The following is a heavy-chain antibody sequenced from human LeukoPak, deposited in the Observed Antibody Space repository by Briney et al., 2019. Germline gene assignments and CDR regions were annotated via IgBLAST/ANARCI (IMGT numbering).Heavy chain of an antibody. CDR3: ARDSRQQLFDY. CDR2: ISSSGSTI. Sequence: GGSLRLSCAASGFTFSSYEMNWVRQAPGKGLEWVSYISSSGSTIYYADSVKGRFTISRDDAKNSVYLQKNSLRAEDTAVYYCARDSRQQLFDYWGQGTLVTVSS. D-gene: IGHD4-11*01. J-gene: IGHJ4*02. CDR1: GFTFSSYE. V-gene: IGHV3-48*03.